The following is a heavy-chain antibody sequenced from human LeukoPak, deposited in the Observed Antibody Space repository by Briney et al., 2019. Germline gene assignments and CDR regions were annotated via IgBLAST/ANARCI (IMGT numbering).Heavy chain of an antibody. CDR1: GGSISSSNW. V-gene: IGHV4-4*02. CDR2: ISHSGST. J-gene: IGHJ3*02. Sequence: PSETLSLTCGVSGGSISSSNWWSWVRQPPGKGLEWIGEISHSGSTNYNPSLKSRVTISVDKAENQFSLKMSSVTAADTAVYYCARVGIYYYGSGALDAFDIGGQGIRVTVFS. D-gene: IGHD3-10*01. CDR3: ARVGIYYYGSGALDAFDI.